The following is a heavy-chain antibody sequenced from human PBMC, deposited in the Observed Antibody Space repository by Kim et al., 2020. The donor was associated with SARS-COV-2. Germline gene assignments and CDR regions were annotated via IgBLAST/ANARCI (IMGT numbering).Heavy chain of an antibody. J-gene: IGHJ4*02. Sequence: KYSPKFQGRVTITRDTSASTAYMELSSLRSEDTAVYYCARGITMIVVVDYWGQGTLVTVSS. CDR3: ARGITMIVVVDY. D-gene: IGHD3-22*01. V-gene: IGHV1-3*01.